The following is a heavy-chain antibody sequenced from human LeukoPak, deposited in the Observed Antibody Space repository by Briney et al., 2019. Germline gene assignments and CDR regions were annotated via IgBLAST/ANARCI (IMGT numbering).Heavy chain of an antibody. Sequence: KTGGSLRLSCAASGFTFTNAWMNWVRQAPGKGLXXXGRIKGKVDGETTDYAAPVKGRFTISRDDSRNTLCLQMHSLKTEDTAVYFCTREQLLADFDYWGQGTLVTVSS. CDR2: IKGKVDGETT. D-gene: IGHD6-19*01. CDR3: TREQLLADFDY. J-gene: IGHJ4*02. CDR1: GFTFTNAW. V-gene: IGHV3-15*01.